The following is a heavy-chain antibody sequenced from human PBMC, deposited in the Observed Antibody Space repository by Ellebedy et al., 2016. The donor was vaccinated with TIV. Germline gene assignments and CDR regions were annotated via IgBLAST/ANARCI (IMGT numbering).Heavy chain of an antibody. J-gene: IGHJ4*02. CDR2: ISNSGSTT. V-gene: IGHV3-11*04. D-gene: IGHD6-13*01. CDR3: ARDHISSWRVFDF. Sequence: PGGSLRLSCAASGFTFSDYYMTWIRQAPGKGLEWVSYISNSGSTTYYADSVRGRFTISRDNAKNSLSLQMNSLRAEDTAVYYCARDHISSWRVFDFWGQGTLVTVSS. CDR1: GFTFSDYY.